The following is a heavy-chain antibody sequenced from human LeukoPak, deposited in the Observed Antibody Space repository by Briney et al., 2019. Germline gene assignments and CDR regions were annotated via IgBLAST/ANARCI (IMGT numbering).Heavy chain of an antibody. D-gene: IGHD3-10*01. CDR2: IIPIFGTA. Sequence: GASVKVSCKASGGTFSSYAISWVRQAPGQGLEWMGGIIPIFGTANYAQKFQGRVTITADESTSTAYMELSSLRSEDTAVYYCARDREVVRGVMYAFDIWGQGTMVTVSS. V-gene: IGHV1-69*13. CDR1: GGTFSSYA. J-gene: IGHJ3*02. CDR3: ARDREVVRGVMYAFDI.